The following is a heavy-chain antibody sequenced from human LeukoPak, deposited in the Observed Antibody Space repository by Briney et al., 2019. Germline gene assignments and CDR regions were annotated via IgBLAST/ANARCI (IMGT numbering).Heavy chain of an antibody. CDR2: IYYSGST. D-gene: IGHD3-3*01. Sequence: SETLSLTCTVSGGSISSSSYYWGWIRQPPGKGLEWIGSIYYSGSTYYNPSLKSRVTISVDTSKNQFSLKLSSVTAADTAVYYCARGFLGSHYDRTIDYWGQGTLVTVSS. CDR3: ARGFLGSHYDRTIDY. CDR1: GGSISSSSYY. V-gene: IGHV4-39*07. J-gene: IGHJ4*02.